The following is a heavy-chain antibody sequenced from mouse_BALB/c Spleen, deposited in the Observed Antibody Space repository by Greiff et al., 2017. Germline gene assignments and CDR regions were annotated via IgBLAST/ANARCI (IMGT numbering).Heavy chain of an antibody. CDR3: ARALLYGKSAMDY. CDR2: ISSGGSYT. J-gene: IGHJ4*01. CDR1: GFTFSSFG. D-gene: IGHD2-1*01. Sequence: EVQVVESGGGLVQPGGSRKLSCAASGFTFSSFGMHWVRQAPEKGLEWVAYISSGGSYTYYPDTVTGRFTISRDNAKNTLYLEMSSLRSEDTAMYYCARALLYGKSAMDYWGQGTSVTVSS. V-gene: IGHV5-9-4*01.